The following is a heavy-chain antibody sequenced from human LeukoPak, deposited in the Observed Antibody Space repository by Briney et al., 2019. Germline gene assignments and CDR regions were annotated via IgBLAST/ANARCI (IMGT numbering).Heavy chain of an antibody. CDR2: ITSSSSYI. D-gene: IGHD7-27*01. CDR3: TTDSNWGFFD. CDR1: GFTFNTYN. J-gene: IGHJ4*02. V-gene: IGHV3-21*03. Sequence: GGSLRLSCAASGFTFNTYNMNWVRQAPGQGLEWVSSITSSSSYIYYADSVKGRFTISRDNAKNSLYLQMNSLKIDDTAVYFCTTDSNWGFFDWGQGTLVTVSS.